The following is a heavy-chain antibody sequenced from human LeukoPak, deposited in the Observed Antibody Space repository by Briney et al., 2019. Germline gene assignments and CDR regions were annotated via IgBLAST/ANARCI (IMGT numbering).Heavy chain of an antibody. CDR1: GFTFSSYA. V-gene: IGHV3-23*01. CDR3: AKDSYSGSYLADFDY. D-gene: IGHD1-26*01. CDR2: ISGSGGST. Sequence: PEGSLRLSCAASGFTFSSYAMSWVRQAPGKGLEWVSAISGSGGSTYYADSVKGRFTISRDNSKNTLYLQMNSLRAEDTAVYYCAKDSYSGSYLADFDYWGQGTLVTVSS. J-gene: IGHJ4*02.